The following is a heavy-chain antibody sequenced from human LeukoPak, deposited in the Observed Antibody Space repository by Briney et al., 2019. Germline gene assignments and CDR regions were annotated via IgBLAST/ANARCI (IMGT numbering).Heavy chain of an antibody. CDR2: IRSKAYGGTT. D-gene: IGHD4-17*01. CDR3: TRAGWSTVPDY. Sequence: PGRSLRLSCTASGFTFGDYAMSWVRQAPGKGLEWVGFIRSKAYGGTTEYAASVKGRFTISRDDSKSIAYLQMNSLKTEDTAVYYCTRAGWSTVPDYWGQGTLGTVSS. J-gene: IGHJ4*02. CDR1: GFTFGDYA. V-gene: IGHV3-49*04.